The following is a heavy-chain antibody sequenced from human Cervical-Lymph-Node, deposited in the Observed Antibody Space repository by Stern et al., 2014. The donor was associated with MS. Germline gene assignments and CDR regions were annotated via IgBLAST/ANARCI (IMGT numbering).Heavy chain of an antibody. J-gene: IGHJ4*02. CDR2: ITNVGST. CDR1: GFTVSRDY. V-gene: IGHV3-53*01. D-gene: IGHD1-1*01. CDR3: ARDTSSPERSDW. Sequence: VQLVESGGGLIQPGGSLRLSCTASGFTVSRDYMTGVRQAPGTVLEWVSLITNVGSTFYTDSVKGRFTIARDDSKNTVYLHMTSLRAEDTAMYYCARDTSSPERSDWWGQGTLVTVSS.